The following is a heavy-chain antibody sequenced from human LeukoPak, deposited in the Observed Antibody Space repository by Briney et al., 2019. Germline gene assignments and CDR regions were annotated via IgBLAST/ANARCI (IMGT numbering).Heavy chain of an antibody. Sequence: PGRSLRLSCAASGFTFSNYAMHWVRQAPGKGLEWVALISYDGSTKYYADSVKGRFTISRDNSKSTLYLQMNSLRADDTAIYYCAREIVGYYPAYWGQGTLVTVSS. V-gene: IGHV3-30*04. J-gene: IGHJ4*02. CDR2: ISYDGSTK. D-gene: IGHD3-3*01. CDR1: GFTFSNYA. CDR3: AREIVGYYPAY.